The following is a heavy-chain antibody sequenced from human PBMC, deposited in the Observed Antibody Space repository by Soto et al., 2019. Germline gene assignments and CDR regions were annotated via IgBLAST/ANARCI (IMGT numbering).Heavy chain of an antibody. CDR2: ISAYNGNT. CDR3: AKQNYYSGMDV. J-gene: IGHJ6*02. Sequence: ASVKVSCKASGYTFTSYFITWVRQAPGQGLEWMGWISAYNGNTNYAQMLQGRVTMTTDTSTATAYMEMRSLRSDDTAVYYCAKQNYYSGMDVWGQGTTVTVSS. CDR1: GYTFTSYF. V-gene: IGHV1-18*01.